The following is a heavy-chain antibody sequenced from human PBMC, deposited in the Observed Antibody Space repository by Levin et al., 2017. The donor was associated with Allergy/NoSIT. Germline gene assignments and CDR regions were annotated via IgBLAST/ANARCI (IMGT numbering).Heavy chain of an antibody. V-gene: IGHV3-64D*06. Sequence: PGGSLRLSCSASGFTFSSYAMHWVRQAPGKGLEYVSAISGHRGTTFYADSVKGRFTISRDNSKNTLYLQMSSLRAEDTAVYYCVKSEDYGSGILNWGQGTLVTVSS. D-gene: IGHD3-10*01. J-gene: IGHJ4*02. CDR3: VKSEDYGSGILN. CDR2: ISGHRGTT. CDR1: GFTFSSYA.